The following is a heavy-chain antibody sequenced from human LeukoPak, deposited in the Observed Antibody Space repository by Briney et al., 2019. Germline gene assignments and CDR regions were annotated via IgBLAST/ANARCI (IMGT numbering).Heavy chain of an antibody. CDR3: ARGRITIFGVVRYGMDV. Sequence: SETLSLTCTVSGGSVSSGSYYWSWIRQPPGKGLEWIGEINHSGSTNYNPSLKSRVTISIDTSKNQFSLKLSSVTAADTAVYYCARGRITIFGVVRYGMDVWGQGTTVTVSS. D-gene: IGHD3-3*01. J-gene: IGHJ6*02. CDR1: GGSVSSGSYY. CDR2: INHSGST. V-gene: IGHV4-61*01.